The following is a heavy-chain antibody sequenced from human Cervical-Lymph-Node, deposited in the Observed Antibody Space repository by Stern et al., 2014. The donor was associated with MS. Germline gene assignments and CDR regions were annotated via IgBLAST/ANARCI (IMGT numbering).Heavy chain of an antibody. CDR1: GGAFSSYS. V-gene: IGHV1-69*18. CDR3: AREEDPQSGTFDY. J-gene: IGHJ4*02. CDR2: ITPMFGIA. D-gene: IGHD6-25*01. Sequence: QVQLVQSGAEVKQPGSSVKLSCKASGGAFSSYSVSWLRQAPGQGLEWMGMITPMFGIANYAQKFQGRVTIAADESTSTAYMEMTSLRSGDTAVYYCAREEDPQSGTFDYWGQGTLVTVSS.